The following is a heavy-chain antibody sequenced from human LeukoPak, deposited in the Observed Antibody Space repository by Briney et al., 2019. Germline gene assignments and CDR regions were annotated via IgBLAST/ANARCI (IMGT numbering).Heavy chain of an antibody. CDR1: GFTFDDYA. D-gene: IGHD6-13*01. V-gene: IGHV3-9*01. CDR2: ISWNSGSI. Sequence: GGSLRLSCAAFGFTFDDYAMHWVRQAPGKGLEWASSISWNSGSIGYADSVKGRFTISRDNAKNSLYLQMNSLRAEDTALYYCAKSRGSNWPRYFDLWGRGTLITVSS. J-gene: IGHJ2*01. CDR3: AKSRGSNWPRYFDL.